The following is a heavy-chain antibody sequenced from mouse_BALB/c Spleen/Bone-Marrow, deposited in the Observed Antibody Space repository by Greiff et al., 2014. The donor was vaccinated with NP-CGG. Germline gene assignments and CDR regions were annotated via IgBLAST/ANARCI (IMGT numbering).Heavy chain of an antibody. J-gene: IGHJ4*01. D-gene: IGHD2-3*01. Sequence: QVQLQQSGPGLVAPSQSLSITCTVSGFSLTTYGVHWVRQPPGKGLEWLLVIWSDGSTTYNSALKSRLSISKDNSKSQVFLKMNSLQTDDTAMYYCARNIRGGGWLLRDYAMDYWGQGTSVTVSS. CDR1: GFSLTTYG. V-gene: IGHV2-6*02. CDR3: ARNIRGGGWLLRDYAMDY. CDR2: IWSDGST.